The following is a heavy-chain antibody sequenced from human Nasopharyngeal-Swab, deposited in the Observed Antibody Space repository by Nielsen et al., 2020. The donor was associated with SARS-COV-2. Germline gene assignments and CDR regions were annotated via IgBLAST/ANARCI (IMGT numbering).Heavy chain of an antibody. CDR1: GGTFSSYA. D-gene: IGHD6-13*01. Sequence: SCKASGGTFSSYAMSWVRQAPGKGLEWVSAISGSGGSTYYADSVKGRFTISRDNSKNTLYLQMNSLRAEDTAVYYCANRAAAGKKYYYYGMDVWGQGTTVTVSS. J-gene: IGHJ6*02. V-gene: IGHV3-23*01. CDR3: ANRAAAGKKYYYYGMDV. CDR2: ISGSGGST.